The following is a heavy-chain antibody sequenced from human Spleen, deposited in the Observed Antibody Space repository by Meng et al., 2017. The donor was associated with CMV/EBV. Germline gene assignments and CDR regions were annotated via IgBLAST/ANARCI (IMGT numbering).Heavy chain of an antibody. CDR1: GYTFTGYY. CDR3: AREGTGSTWFRVLKY. J-gene: IGHJ4*02. CDR2: INPKTGDT. V-gene: IGHV1-2*02. Sequence: ASVKVSCKASGYTFTGYYMHWVRQDPGQGLEWMGWINPKTGDTIYAQKFQGRVTMTRDTSITTAYMELSSLTSDDAAVYYCAREGTGSTWFRVLKYWGQGALVTVSS. D-gene: IGHD6-13*01.